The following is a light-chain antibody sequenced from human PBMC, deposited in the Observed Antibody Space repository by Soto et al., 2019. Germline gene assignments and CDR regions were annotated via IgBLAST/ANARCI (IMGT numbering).Light chain of an antibody. J-gene: IGKJ5*01. V-gene: IGKV1-33*01. CDR2: GAS. CDR3: QHYDHRPIT. CDR1: QDITNY. Sequence: DIQMTLSPSSLSASVGDRVTITCQARQDITNYLNWYQQKPGKAPRLLLYGASSLETGVPSRFSGSGSGTDFTFTISSLQPEDIATYYCQHYDHRPITFGQGTRLEIK.